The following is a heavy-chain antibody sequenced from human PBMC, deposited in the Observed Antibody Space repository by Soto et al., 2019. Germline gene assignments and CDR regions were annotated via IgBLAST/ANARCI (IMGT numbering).Heavy chain of an antibody. CDR3: ANEAREVNWNYGVYWFDP. J-gene: IGHJ5*02. CDR1: GGTFSSYA. CDR2: IIPIFGTA. D-gene: IGHD1-7*01. Sequence: QVQLVQSGAEVKKPGSSVKVSCKASGGTFSSYAISWVRQAPGQGLEWMGGIIPIFGTANYAQKFQGRVTITADESTSTAYMELSSLRSEDTAVYYCANEAREVNWNYGVYWFDPWGQGTLVTVSS. V-gene: IGHV1-69*01.